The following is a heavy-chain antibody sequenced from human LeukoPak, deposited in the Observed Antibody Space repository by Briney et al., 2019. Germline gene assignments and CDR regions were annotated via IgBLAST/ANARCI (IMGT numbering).Heavy chain of an antibody. CDR3: ARLYSSSWYGDY. Sequence: GGSLRLSCAASGFTLSSYSMNWVRQAPGKGLEWVSAISGSGGSTYYADSVKGRFTISRDNSKNTLYLQMNSLRAEDTAVYYCARLYSSSWYGDYWGQGTLVTVSS. J-gene: IGHJ4*02. V-gene: IGHV3-23*01. CDR2: ISGSGGST. D-gene: IGHD6-13*01. CDR1: GFTLSSYS.